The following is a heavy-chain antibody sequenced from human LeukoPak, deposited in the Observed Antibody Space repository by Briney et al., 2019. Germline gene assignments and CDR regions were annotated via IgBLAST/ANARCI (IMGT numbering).Heavy chain of an antibody. V-gene: IGHV3-7*01. CDR3: ARILPLRVPAAMGG. Sequence: PGGSLRLSCAASGFTFSSYWMTWVRQAPGKGLEWVANIKHDGSDKYFVVSVKGRFTISRDNAENSLHLQMNSLRAEDTAVYYCARILPLRVPAAMGGWGQGTLVTVSS. CDR1: GFTFSSYW. J-gene: IGHJ4*02. D-gene: IGHD2-2*01. CDR2: IKHDGSDK.